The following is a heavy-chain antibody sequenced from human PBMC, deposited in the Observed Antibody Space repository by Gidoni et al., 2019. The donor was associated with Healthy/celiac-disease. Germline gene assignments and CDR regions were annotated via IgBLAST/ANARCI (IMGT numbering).Heavy chain of an antibody. J-gene: IGHJ4*02. CDR2: IYYSGST. V-gene: IGHV4-59*01. CDR3: ARDEGYYGSGFDY. Sequence: IGYIYYSGSTNYNPSLKSRATISVDTSKNQFSLKLSSVTAADTAVYYCARDEGYYGSGFDYWGQGTLVTVSS. D-gene: IGHD3-10*01.